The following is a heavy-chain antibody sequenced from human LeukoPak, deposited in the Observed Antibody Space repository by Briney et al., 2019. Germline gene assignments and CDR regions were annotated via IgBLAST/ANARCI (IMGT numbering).Heavy chain of an antibody. V-gene: IGHV3-30*18. D-gene: IGHD6-13*01. Sequence: GGSLRLSFAASGFTFSSYGMHWVRQAPGKGLEWVAVISYDGSNKYYADSVKGRFTISRDNSKNTPYLQMNSLRAEDTAVYYCAKGPTPAAGTDYWGQGTLVTVSS. CDR1: GFTFSSYG. CDR3: AKGPTPAAGTDY. CDR2: ISYDGSNK. J-gene: IGHJ4*02.